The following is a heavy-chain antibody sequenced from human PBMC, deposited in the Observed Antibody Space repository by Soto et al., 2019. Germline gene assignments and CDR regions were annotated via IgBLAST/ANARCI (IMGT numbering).Heavy chain of an antibody. V-gene: IGHV4-39*01. CDR1: GGSISSSSYY. Sequence: SETLSLTCTVSGGSISSSSYYWGWIRQPPGKGLEWIGSIYYSGSTYYNPSLKSRVTISVDTSKNRFSLKLSSVTAADTAVYYCARLQSYTIFGVVIMAWFDPWGQGTLVTVS. CDR2: IYYSGST. D-gene: IGHD3-3*01. J-gene: IGHJ5*02. CDR3: ARLQSYTIFGVVIMAWFDP.